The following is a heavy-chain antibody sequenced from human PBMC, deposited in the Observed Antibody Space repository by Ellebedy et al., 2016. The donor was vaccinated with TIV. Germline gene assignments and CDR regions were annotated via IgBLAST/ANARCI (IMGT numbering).Heavy chain of an antibody. D-gene: IGHD6-13*01. CDR3: VSSSPVIDY. CDR1: GLTFSSYW. V-gene: IGHV3-74*01. J-gene: IGHJ4*02. Sequence: GGSLRLSCAASGLTFSSYWMHWVRQAPGKGLVWVSRVNSDGSSTTYADSVKGRFTISRDNAKHTLYLQMNRLRGEDTAVYYCVSSSPVIDYWGQGTLVTVSS. CDR2: VNSDGSST.